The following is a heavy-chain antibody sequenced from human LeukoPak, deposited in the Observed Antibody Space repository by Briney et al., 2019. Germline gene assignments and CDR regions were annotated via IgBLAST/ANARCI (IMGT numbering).Heavy chain of an antibody. Sequence: ASVKVSCKASGYTFTGYYMHWVRQAPGQGLEWMGWINPNSGGTNYVQKFQGRVTMTRDTSISTAYMELSRLRPDDTAAYYCARDRGRSDNYFDYWGQGILVTVSS. CDR1: GYTFTGYY. CDR3: ARDRGRSDNYFDY. CDR2: INPNSGGT. J-gene: IGHJ4*02. V-gene: IGHV1-2*02.